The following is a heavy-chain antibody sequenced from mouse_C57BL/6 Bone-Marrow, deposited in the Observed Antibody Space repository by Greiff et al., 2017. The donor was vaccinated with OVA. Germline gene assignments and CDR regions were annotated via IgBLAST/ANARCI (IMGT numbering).Heavy chain of an antibody. J-gene: IGHJ2*01. Sequence: EVQLQQSVAELVRPGASVKLSCTASGFNIKNTYMHWVKQRPEQGLEWIGRIDPANGNTKYAPKFQGKATITADTSSNTAYLQLSSLTSEDTAIYYCARELRVGDTTVVDPYYFDYWGQGTTLTVSS. CDR1: GFNIKNTY. D-gene: IGHD1-1*01. CDR2: IDPANGNT. CDR3: ARELRVGDTTVVDPYYFDY. V-gene: IGHV14-3*01.